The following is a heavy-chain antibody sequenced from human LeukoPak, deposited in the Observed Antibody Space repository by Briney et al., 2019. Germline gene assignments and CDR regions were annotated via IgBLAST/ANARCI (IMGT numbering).Heavy chain of an antibody. CDR2: ISISGGST. CDR1: GFTVSSNY. CDR3: AKDAISAAARGDAFDI. D-gene: IGHD6-13*01. Sequence: GGSLRLSCAASGFTVSSNYMSWVRQAPGKGLEWVSGISISGGSTFYADSVKGRFTISRDISKNTLYLQMNSLRAEDTAVYYCAKDAISAAARGDAFDIWGQGTMVTVSS. J-gene: IGHJ3*02. V-gene: IGHV3-23*01.